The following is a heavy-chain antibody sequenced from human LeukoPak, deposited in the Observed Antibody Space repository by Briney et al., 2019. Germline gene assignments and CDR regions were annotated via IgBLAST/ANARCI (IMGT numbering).Heavy chain of an antibody. CDR1: GYTLTELS. J-gene: IGHJ4*02. CDR2: FDPEDGET. CDR3: ATDSYDSSGYYYGYDY. D-gene: IGHD3-22*01. V-gene: IGHV1-24*01. Sequence: ASVKVSCKVSGYTLTELSMHWVRQAPGKGLEWMGGFDPEDGETIYAQKFQGRVTMTEDTSTDTAYMELSSLRSEDTAVYYCATDSYDSSGYYYGYDYWGQGTLVTVSS.